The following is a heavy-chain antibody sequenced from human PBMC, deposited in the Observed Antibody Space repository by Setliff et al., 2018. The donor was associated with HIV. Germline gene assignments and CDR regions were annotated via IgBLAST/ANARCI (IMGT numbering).Heavy chain of an antibody. Sequence: GASVKVSCKASGDTFTSYYMHWVRQAPGQGLEWVGIFNPSGDRTISAQKFQDRVTMTSDTSTSTVYMELSSLRFEDTAVYYCARDGLLVAGIRFDYWGQGTLVTVSS. J-gene: IGHJ4*02. CDR2: FNPSGDRT. CDR1: GDTFTSYY. CDR3: ARDGLLVAGIRFDY. V-gene: IGHV1-46*01. D-gene: IGHD6-19*01.